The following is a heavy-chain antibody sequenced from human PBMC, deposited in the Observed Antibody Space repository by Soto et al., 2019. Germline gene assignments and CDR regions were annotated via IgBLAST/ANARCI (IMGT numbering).Heavy chain of an antibody. J-gene: IGHJ4*02. CDR2: IYSGGST. CDR3: AREDDGGAIDY. Sequence: GGSLRLSCAASGFTVSSNYMSWVRQAPGKGLEWVSVIYSGGSTYYADSVKGRFTISRDNSKNTLYLQMNSLRAEDTAVYYCAREDDGGAIDYWGQGTLVTVSS. D-gene: IGHD2-15*01. CDR1: GFTVSSNY. V-gene: IGHV3-53*01.